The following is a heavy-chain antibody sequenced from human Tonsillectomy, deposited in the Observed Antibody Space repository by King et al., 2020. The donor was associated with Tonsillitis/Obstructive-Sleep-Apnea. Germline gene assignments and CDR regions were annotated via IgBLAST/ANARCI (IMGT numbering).Heavy chain of an antibody. V-gene: IGHV3-74*01. CDR2: INSDGSST. CDR3: AREGEYYDILTGYYYLYYFDY. J-gene: IGHJ4*02. Sequence: VQLVESGGGLVQPGGSLRLSCAASGFTFSSYWMHWVRQAPGKGLVWVSRINSDGSSTSYADSVKGRFTISRDNAKNTLYLQMNSLRAEDTAVYYCAREGEYYDILTGYYYLYYFDYWGQGTLVTVSS. CDR1: GFTFSSYW. D-gene: IGHD3-9*01.